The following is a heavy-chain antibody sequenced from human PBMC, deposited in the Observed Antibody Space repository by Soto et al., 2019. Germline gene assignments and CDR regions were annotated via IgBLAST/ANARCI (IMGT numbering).Heavy chain of an antibody. Sequence: PSQTLSLPCGISGDSVSGNTATWNWIRQSPSRGLEWLGRTYYRSQWHNEYEESVKGRITISPDTSKNQFSLQLNSMSPEDTAVYYCARERGFLSEALDIWGRGTMVTVSS. J-gene: IGHJ3*02. CDR2: TYYRSQWHN. D-gene: IGHD2-21*01. CDR3: ARERGFLSEALDI. V-gene: IGHV6-1*01. CDR1: GDSVSGNTAT.